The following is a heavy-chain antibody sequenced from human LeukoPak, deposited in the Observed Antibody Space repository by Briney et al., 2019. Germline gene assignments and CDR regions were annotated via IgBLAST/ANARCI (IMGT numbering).Heavy chain of an antibody. CDR2: IYTSGST. D-gene: IGHD3-10*01. J-gene: IGHJ4*02. CDR1: GGSISSGSYY. Sequence: SQTLSLTCTVSGGSISSGSYYWSWIRQPAGKGLEWIGRIYTSGSTNYNPSLKSRVTISVDTSKNQFSLKLSSVTAADTAVYYCARSSYYYGSGSYYSFDYWGQGTLVTVSS. V-gene: IGHV4-61*02. CDR3: ARSSYYYGSGSYYSFDY.